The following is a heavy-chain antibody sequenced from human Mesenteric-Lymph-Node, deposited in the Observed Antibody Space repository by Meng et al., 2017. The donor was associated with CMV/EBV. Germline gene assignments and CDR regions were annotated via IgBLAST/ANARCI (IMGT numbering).Heavy chain of an antibody. V-gene: IGHV4-31*02. CDR3: AREWGGDYGDRTFDY. CDR2: NYYRGRT. D-gene: IGHD4-17*01. CDR1: GGSSSSGGYY. Sequence: GGSSSSGGYYGSWIRQDPGKGLKWIRYNYYRGRTYYSPALKRRVTMSVHKSKNQFSLKLSSVTAADTAVYYCAREWGGDYGDRTFDYWGQGTLVTVSS. J-gene: IGHJ4*02.